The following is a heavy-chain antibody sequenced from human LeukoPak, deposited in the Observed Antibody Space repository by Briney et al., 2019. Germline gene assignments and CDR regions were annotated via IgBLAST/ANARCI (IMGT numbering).Heavy chain of an antibody. D-gene: IGHD6-19*01. Sequence: GESLKISCKGSGYRFTSYWIGWVRQMPGKGLEWMGIIFPVDSDTRYSPSLQGQVTISADKSISTAYLQWSSLKASDTAMYYCARPLAVAGTSWSEIDAFDIWGQGTMVTVSS. CDR2: IFPVDSDT. CDR1: GYRFTSYW. J-gene: IGHJ3*02. V-gene: IGHV5-51*01. CDR3: ARPLAVAGTSWSEIDAFDI.